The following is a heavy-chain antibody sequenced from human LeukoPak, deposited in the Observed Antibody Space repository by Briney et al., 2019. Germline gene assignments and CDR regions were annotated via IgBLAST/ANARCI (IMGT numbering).Heavy chain of an antibody. J-gene: IGHJ4*02. D-gene: IGHD3-22*01. CDR1: GFSFSTYP. CDR2: ISSSSSTI. V-gene: IGHV3-48*02. CDR3: ARDRPIVVVMQLDY. Sequence: PGGSLRLSCAASGFSFSTYPMNWVRQAPGKGLEWVSYISSSSSTIFYVDSVKGRFTISRDNAKNSLYLQMNSLRDEDTAVYYCARDRPIVVVMQLDYWGQGTLVTVSS.